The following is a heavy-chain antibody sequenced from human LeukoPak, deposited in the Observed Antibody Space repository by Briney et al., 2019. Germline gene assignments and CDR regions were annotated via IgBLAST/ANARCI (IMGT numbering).Heavy chain of an antibody. V-gene: IGHV3-7*01. CDR1: GFTFSSYW. J-gene: IGHJ6*02. CDR3: ARDFRSYGSSHYYYYGMDV. CDR2: IKQDGSEK. D-gene: IGHD6-13*01. Sequence: PGGSLRLSCAASGFTFSSYWMSWVRQAPGKGLEWVANIKQDGSEKYYVDSVKGRFTISRDNAKNSLYLQMNSLRAEDTAVYYCARDFRSYGSSHYYYYGMDVWGQGTTVTVSS.